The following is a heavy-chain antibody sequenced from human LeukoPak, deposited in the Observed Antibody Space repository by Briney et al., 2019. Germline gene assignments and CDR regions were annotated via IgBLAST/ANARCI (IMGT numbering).Heavy chain of an antibody. D-gene: IGHD5-12*01. J-gene: IGHJ4*02. CDR2: FYHGGST. Sequence: SETLSLTCTVSGYSISTGYYWDWIRQPPGKGLEWIGTFYHGGSTYYNPSLKSRVTMSVDTSKNQFSLKLSSVTAADTAVYYCVRDGYSGHDGLWGQGTLVTVSS. CDR1: GYSISTGYY. CDR3: VRDGYSGHDGL. V-gene: IGHV4-38-2*02.